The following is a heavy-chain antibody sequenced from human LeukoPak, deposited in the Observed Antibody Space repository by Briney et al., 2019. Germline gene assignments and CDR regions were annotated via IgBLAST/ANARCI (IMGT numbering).Heavy chain of an antibody. J-gene: IGHJ4*02. CDR1: GFTFSSYS. V-gene: IGHV3-48*01. CDR2: ISSSSSTI. CDR3: ARDLYYYDSSGYCPFDY. Sequence: GGSLRLSCATSGFTFSSYSMNWVRQAPGKGLEWVSYISSSSSTIYYADSVKGRFTISRDNAKNSLYLQMNSLRAEDTAVYYCARDLYYYDSSGYCPFDYWGQGTLVTVSS. D-gene: IGHD3-22*01.